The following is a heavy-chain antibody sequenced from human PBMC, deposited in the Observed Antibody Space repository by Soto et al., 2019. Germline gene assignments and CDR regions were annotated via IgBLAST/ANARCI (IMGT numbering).Heavy chain of an antibody. J-gene: IGHJ4*02. D-gene: IGHD3-22*01. Sequence: ASVKVSCKASGYTFTNYGISWVRQAPGQGLEWMGWINANSGNTEYTQKFQGWVTMIRDTSISTVYMELTRLKSGDTAVYYCARGTSVEYYDSSGFWDYWGQGTLVTV. CDR1: GYTFTNYG. CDR3: ARGTSVEYYDSSGFWDY. V-gene: IGHV1-18*01. CDR2: INANSGNT.